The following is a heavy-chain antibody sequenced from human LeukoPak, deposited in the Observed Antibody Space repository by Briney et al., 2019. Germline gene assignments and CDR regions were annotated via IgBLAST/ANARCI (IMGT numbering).Heavy chain of an antibody. CDR1: GFTFSSYS. V-gene: IGHV3-21*01. D-gene: IGHD3-10*01. CDR3: AREGDEFGELLYEY. J-gene: IGHJ4*02. CDR2: ISSSSSYI. Sequence: GGSQRLSCAASGFTFSSYSMNWVRQAPGKGLEWVSSISSSSSYIYYADSVKGRFTISRDDAKNSLYLQMNSLRAEDTAVYYCAREGDEFGELLYEYWGQGTLVTVSS.